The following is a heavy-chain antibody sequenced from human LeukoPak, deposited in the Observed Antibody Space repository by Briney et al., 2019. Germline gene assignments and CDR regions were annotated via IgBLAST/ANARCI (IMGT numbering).Heavy chain of an antibody. D-gene: IGHD3-22*01. CDR1: GGSISSSSYY. CDR3: ARHVIWGYDDSSGTHSPIYYYYMDV. Sequence: SSETLSLTCTVSGGSISSSSYYWGWIRQPPGKGLEWIGSIYYSGSTYYNPSLKSRITISVDTSKNRFSLKLSSVTAADTAVYYCARHVIWGYDDSSGTHSPIYYYYMDVWGKGTTVTISS. CDR2: IYYSGST. J-gene: IGHJ6*03. V-gene: IGHV4-39*01.